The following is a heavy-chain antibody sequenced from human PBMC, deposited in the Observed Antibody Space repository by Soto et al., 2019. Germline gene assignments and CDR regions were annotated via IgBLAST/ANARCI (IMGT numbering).Heavy chain of an antibody. CDR2: ISGTGTTT. Sequence: VGSLRLSCAASGFTFSSYAMTWVRQAPGKGLEWVSTISGTGTTTYYADSVKGRFTISRDNSKNTLYLQMNSLRTEDAAVYYCVKAVYLLDFDYWGQGTLVTVSS. V-gene: IGHV3-23*01. J-gene: IGHJ4*02. CDR1: GFTFSSYA. CDR3: VKAVYLLDFDY. D-gene: IGHD2-8*01.